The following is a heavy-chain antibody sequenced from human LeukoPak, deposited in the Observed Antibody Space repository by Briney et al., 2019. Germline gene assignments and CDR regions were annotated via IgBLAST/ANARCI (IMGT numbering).Heavy chain of an antibody. CDR2: ISSNGGST. Sequence: GGSLRLSCAASGFTFSSYAMHWVRQAPGKGLEYVSAISSNGGSTYYANSVKGRFTISRDNSKNTLYLQMGSLRAEDMAVYYCARFDAETDAFDIWGQGTMVTVSS. J-gene: IGHJ3*02. CDR1: GFTFSSYA. CDR3: ARFDAETDAFDI. V-gene: IGHV3-64*01.